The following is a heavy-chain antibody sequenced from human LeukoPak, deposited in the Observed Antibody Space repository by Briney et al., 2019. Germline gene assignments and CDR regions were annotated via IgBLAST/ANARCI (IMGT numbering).Heavy chain of an antibody. CDR3: ARGYPSVVRGVIEY. J-gene: IGHJ4*02. Sequence: GGSLRLSCAASGFNFSSYWMSWVRQAPGKGLEWVANIKQDGSEKHYVDSVKGRFTISRDNAKNSSYLQMNSLRVEDTAVYYCARGYPSVVRGVIEYWGQGTLVTVSS. CDR1: GFNFSSYW. V-gene: IGHV3-7*01. CDR2: IKQDGSEK. D-gene: IGHD3-10*01.